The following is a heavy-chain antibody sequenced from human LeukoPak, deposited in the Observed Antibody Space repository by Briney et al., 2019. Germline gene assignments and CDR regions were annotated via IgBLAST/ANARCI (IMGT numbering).Heavy chain of an antibody. J-gene: IGHJ4*02. CDR3: ARGREYGDFFDS. D-gene: IGHD4-17*01. CDR1: GGSISSGGYY. CDR2: IYYSGST. V-gene: IGHV4-31*03. Sequence: SETLSLTCTVSGGSISSGGYYWSWIRQHPGKGLEWIGYIYYSGSTYYNPSLKSRVTISVDTSKNQFSLKLSSVTAADTAVYYCARGREYGDFFDSWGQGILVTVSS.